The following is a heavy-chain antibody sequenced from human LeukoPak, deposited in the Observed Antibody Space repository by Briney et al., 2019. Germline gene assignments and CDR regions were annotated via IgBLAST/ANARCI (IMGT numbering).Heavy chain of an antibody. CDR3: ARDNDSGYDETYVDY. Sequence: PSETLSLTCTVSGGSISSGSYYWSWIRQPARKGLEWIGRIYTSGSTNYNPSLKSRVTISVDTSKNQFSLKLSSVTAADTAVYYCARDNDSGYDETYVDYWGQGTLVTVSS. CDR1: GGSISSGSYY. J-gene: IGHJ4*02. CDR2: IYTSGST. V-gene: IGHV4-61*02. D-gene: IGHD5-12*01.